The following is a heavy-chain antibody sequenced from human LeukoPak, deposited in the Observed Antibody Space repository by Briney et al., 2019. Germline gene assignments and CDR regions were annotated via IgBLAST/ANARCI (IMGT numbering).Heavy chain of an antibody. CDR2: ISSSPSYI. CDR1: GFTFNKYN. Sequence: GGSLRLSCAASGFTFNKYNMNWVRQAPGKGLEWVSSISSSPSYIYYADSVQGRITISRDNSKNTLYLQMNSLRAEDTAVYYCANGYCTNGVCYPYYYYYMDVWGKGTTVTVSS. D-gene: IGHD2-8*01. J-gene: IGHJ6*03. CDR3: ANGYCTNGVCYPYYYYYMDV. V-gene: IGHV3-21*01.